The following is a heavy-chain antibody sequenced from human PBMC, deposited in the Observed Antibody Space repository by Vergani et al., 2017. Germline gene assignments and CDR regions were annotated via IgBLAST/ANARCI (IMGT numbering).Heavy chain of an antibody. D-gene: IGHD1-26*01. CDR1: GFPFSGSY. V-gene: IGHV3-15*01. CDR3: TTYNMGASIH. CDR2: IQFRVNGDAT. J-gene: IGHJ4*02. Sequence: EVQLVESGGGLVKPGGSLRLSCAVSGFPFSGSYMTWVRQAPGKGVEWVSLIQFRVNGDATDYAAPVQGRFTISRDGSKETLYLQMTSLKIVDTCVYYCTTYNMGASIHWGRGTLVTVSS.